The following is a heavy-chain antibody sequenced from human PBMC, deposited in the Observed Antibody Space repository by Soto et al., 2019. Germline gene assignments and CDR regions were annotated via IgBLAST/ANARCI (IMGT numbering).Heavy chain of an antibody. CDR2: IWYDGSKK. D-gene: IGHD3-22*01. V-gene: IGHV3-33*01. J-gene: IGHJ3*01. CDR1: GFSFSSYG. CDR3: ARDLYYYNSSAFDV. Sequence: QVQLVESGGGVVQPGRSLRLSCAASGFSFSSYGIHWVRQAPGRGLEWLAVIWYDGSKKYYADSLKGRFTISRDNSRNTLFLQVNSLRAEETAVYYCARDLYYYNSSAFDVWGQGTMVTVSS.